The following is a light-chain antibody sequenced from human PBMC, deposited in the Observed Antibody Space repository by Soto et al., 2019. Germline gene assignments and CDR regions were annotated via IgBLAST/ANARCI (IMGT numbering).Light chain of an antibody. V-gene: IGKV2-28*01. CDR1: QSLQHSNGYNY. CDR3: MQALQTRNT. CDR2: LGS. Sequence: DIVMTQSPLSLPVTPGEPASISCRSSQSLQHSNGYNYLDWYLQKPGQSPQLLIYLGSNRASGVPDRFSGSGSGTDFTLKISRVEAEDVGVYYCMQALQTRNTFGQGTKLEIK. J-gene: IGKJ2*01.